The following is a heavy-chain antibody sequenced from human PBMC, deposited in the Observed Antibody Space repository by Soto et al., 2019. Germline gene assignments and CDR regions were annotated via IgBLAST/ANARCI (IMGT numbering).Heavy chain of an antibody. CDR1: GGSLSSGGYY. Sequence: SETLSLTCTVSGGSLSSGGYYWSWILQHPGKGLEWIGYIYYSGSTYYNPSLKSRVTISVDTSKNQFSLKLSSVTAPDTAVYYCARGRAAAGTFFFSYWGPGTLVTVSS. CDR2: IYYSGST. J-gene: IGHJ4*02. V-gene: IGHV4-31*03. D-gene: IGHD6-13*01. CDR3: ARGRAAAGTFFFSY.